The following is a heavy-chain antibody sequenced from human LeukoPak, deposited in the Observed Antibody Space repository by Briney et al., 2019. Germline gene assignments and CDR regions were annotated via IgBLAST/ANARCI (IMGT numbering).Heavy chain of an antibody. CDR2: ISWNSGSI. D-gene: IGHD1-20*01. Sequence: PGRSLRLSCAASGFTFDDYAMHWVRQAPGKGLEWVSGISWNSGSIGYADSVKGRFTISRDNAKNSLYLQMNSLRAEDTALYYXXXXXXXNWNYFDYWGQGILVTVSS. CDR3: XXXXXXNWNYFDY. CDR1: GFTFDDYA. V-gene: IGHV3-9*01. J-gene: IGHJ4*02.